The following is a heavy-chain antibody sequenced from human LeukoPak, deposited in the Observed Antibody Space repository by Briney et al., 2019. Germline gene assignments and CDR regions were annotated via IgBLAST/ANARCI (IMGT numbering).Heavy chain of an antibody. CDR3: TSWRGAY. V-gene: IGHV3-73*01. CDR1: GFTFSSYE. Sequence: GGSLRLSCAASGFTFSSYEMNWVRQASGKGLEWVGRIRSKANSYATAYAASVKGRFTISRDDSKNTAYLQMNSLKTEDTAVYYCTSWRGAYWGQGTLVTVSS. J-gene: IGHJ4*02. D-gene: IGHD3-10*01. CDR2: IRSKANSYAT.